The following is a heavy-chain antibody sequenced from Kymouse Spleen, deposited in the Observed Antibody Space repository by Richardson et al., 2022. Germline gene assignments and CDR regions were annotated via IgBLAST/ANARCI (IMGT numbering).Heavy chain of an antibody. Sequence: QVQLVESGGGVVQPGRSLRLSCAASGFTFSSYGMHWVRQAPGKGLEWVAVISYDGSNKYYADSVKGRFTISRDNSKNTLYLQMNSLRAEDTAVYYCAKDSSGSYGDYYYYGMDVWGQGTTVTVSS. V-gene: IGHV3-30*18. J-gene: IGHJ6*02. CDR2: ISYDGSNK. CDR3: AKDSSGSYGDYYYYGMDV. CDR1: GFTFSSYG. D-gene: IGHD1-26*01.